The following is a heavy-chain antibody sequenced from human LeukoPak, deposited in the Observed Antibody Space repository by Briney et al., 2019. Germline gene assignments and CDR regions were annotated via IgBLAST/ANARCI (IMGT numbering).Heavy chain of an antibody. CDR2: ISSSSSYI. J-gene: IGHJ4*02. CDR3: ARDTGAASFDY. Sequence: GGSLRLSCAASGFTFGSYSMNWVRQAPGKGLEWVSSISSSSSYIYYADSVKGRFTVSRDNAKNSLYLQMNSLRAEDTAVYYCARDTGAASFDYWGQGTLVTVSS. CDR1: GFTFGSYS. D-gene: IGHD6-25*01. V-gene: IGHV3-21*01.